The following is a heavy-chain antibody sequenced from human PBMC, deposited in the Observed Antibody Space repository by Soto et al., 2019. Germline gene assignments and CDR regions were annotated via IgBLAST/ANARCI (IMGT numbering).Heavy chain of an antibody. J-gene: IGHJ4*02. Sequence: GGSLRLSCAASGFTVSSNYMSWVRQAPGKGLEWVSVIYSGGSTYYADSVKGRFTISRDNSKNTLYLQMNSLRAEDTAVYYCARVPGLLGQRSKYFDYWGQGTLVTVSS. V-gene: IGHV3-66*01. D-gene: IGHD4-4*01. CDR3: ARVPGLLGQRSKYFDY. CDR1: GFTVSSNY. CDR2: IYSGGST.